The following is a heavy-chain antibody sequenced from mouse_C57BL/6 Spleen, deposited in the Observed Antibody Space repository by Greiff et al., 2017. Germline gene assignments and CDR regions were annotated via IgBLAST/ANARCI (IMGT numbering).Heavy chain of an antibody. CDR2: IDPSDSYT. D-gene: IGHD1-1*01. Sequence: QVQLQQPGAELVKPGASVKLSCKASGYTFTSYWMQWVKQRPGQGLEWIGEIDPSDSYTNYNQKFKGKATLTVDTSSSTAYMQLSSLTSEDSAVYYCASGDYYGSGYVDYWGQGTTLTVSS. CDR3: ASGDYYGSGYVDY. J-gene: IGHJ2*01. V-gene: IGHV1-50*01. CDR1: GYTFTSYW.